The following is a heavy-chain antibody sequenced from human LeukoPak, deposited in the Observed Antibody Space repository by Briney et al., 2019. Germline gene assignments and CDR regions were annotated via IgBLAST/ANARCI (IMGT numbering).Heavy chain of an antibody. D-gene: IGHD1-14*01. Sequence: SQTLSLTCAVFGGSISSGGYSWSWIRQPPGKGLEWIGYIYHSGSTYYNPSLKSRVTISVDRSKNQFSLKLSSVTAADTAVYYCASKTTYYFDYWGQGTLVTVSS. V-gene: IGHV4-30-2*01. J-gene: IGHJ4*02. CDR2: IYHSGST. CDR1: GGSISSGGYS. CDR3: ASKTTYYFDY.